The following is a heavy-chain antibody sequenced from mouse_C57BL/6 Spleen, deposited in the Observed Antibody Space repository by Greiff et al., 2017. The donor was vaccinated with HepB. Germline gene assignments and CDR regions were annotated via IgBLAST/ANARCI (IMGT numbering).Heavy chain of an antibody. CDR1: GYTFTDYE. J-gene: IGHJ2*01. V-gene: IGHV1-15*01. CDR2: IDPETGGT. Sequence: QVQLQQSGAELVRPGASVTLSCKASGYTFTDYEMHWVKQTPVHGLEWIGAIDPETGGTAYNQKFKGKAILTADKSSSTAYMELRSLTSEDSAVYYCTRWNDGFDYWGQGTTLTVSS. CDR3: TRWNDGFDY. D-gene: IGHD2-3*01.